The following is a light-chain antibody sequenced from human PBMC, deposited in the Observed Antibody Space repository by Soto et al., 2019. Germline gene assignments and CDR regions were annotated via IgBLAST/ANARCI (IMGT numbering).Light chain of an antibody. J-gene: IGKJ3*01. Sequence: EIVLTQSPATLSLSPGERATLSCRASQSVSSDFAWYQQKPGQSPRLLIYDASNRATGIPARFSGSGSGTDXXXXXXXXXXXDFAVXXXXHRHNFGPGTKVDIK. V-gene: IGKV3-11*01. CDR1: QSVSSD. CDR2: DAS. CDR3: XHRHN.